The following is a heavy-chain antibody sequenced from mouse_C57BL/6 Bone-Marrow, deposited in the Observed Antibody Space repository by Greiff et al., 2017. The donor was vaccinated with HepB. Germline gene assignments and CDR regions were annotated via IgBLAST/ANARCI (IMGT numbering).Heavy chain of an antibody. V-gene: IGHV5-4*01. J-gene: IGHJ3*01. CDR3: ARDHYGSETY. D-gene: IGHD1-1*01. CDR1: GFTFSSYA. Sequence: EVNLVESGGGLVKPGGSLKLSCAASGFTFSSYAMSWVRQTPEKRLEWVATISDGGSYTYYPDNVKGRFTISRDNAKNNLYLQMSHLKSEDTAMYYCARDHYGSETYWGQGTLVTVSA. CDR2: ISDGGSYT.